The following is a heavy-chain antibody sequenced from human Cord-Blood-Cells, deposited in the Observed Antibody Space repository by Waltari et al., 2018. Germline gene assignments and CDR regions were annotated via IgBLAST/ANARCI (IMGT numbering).Heavy chain of an antibody. CDR1: GYTFTSYG. V-gene: IGHV1-18*01. CDR2: ISAYNGNT. Sequence: QVQLVQSGAEVKKPGASVKVSCKASGYTFTSYGISWVRQAPGPGLEWMGWISAYNGNTNYAQKLQGRVTMTTDTSTSTAYMELRSLRSDDTAVYYCASSTIGYCSSTSCYAFDIWGQGTMVTVSS. CDR3: ASSTIGYCSSTSCYAFDI. D-gene: IGHD2-2*01. J-gene: IGHJ3*02.